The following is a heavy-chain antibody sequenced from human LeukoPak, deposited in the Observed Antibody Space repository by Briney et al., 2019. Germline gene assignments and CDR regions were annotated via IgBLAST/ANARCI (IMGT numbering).Heavy chain of an antibody. V-gene: IGHV3-48*03. CDR3: ASMSQWLDTLGYFDY. J-gene: IGHJ4*02. D-gene: IGHD6-19*01. Sequence: GGSLRLSCAASGFTFSSYWMSWVRQAPGKGLEWVSYISSSGSTIYYADSVKGRFTISRDNAKNSLYLQMNSLRAEDTAVYYCASMSQWLDTLGYFDYWGQGTLVTVSS. CDR2: ISSSGSTI. CDR1: GFTFSSYW.